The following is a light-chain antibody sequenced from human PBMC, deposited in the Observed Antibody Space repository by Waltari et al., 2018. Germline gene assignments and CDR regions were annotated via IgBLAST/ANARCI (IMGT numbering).Light chain of an antibody. CDR2: WNN. V-gene: IGLV1-47*01. Sequence: QSVLAQPPSASGTPGQSVTISCSGSRSNIGNGYVYWYQQLPGMAPKVLIYWNNRRPSGVPDRFFASKSGTSASLAISGLRSEDEADYYCTSWDDSLSAWVFGGGTKLTVL. CDR3: TSWDDSLSAWV. J-gene: IGLJ3*02. CDR1: RSNIGNGY.